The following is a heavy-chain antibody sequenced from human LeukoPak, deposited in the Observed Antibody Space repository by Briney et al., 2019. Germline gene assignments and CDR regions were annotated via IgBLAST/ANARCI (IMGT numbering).Heavy chain of an antibody. V-gene: IGHV3-7*01. CDR3: VNYYDSSAFTYAFQH. J-gene: IGHJ1*01. D-gene: IGHD3-22*01. Sequence: GGSLRLSCAASGFTFSSYWMSWVRQFPGKGLEWVANIKEDGSEKYYVDSVKGRFTISRDNAKNSLYLQMNSLRAEDTAVYYCVNYYDSSAFTYAFQHWGQGTLVTVSS. CDR2: IKEDGSEK. CDR1: GFTFSSYW.